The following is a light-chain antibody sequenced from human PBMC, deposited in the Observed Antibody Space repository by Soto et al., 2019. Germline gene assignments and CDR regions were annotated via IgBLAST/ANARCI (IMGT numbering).Light chain of an antibody. CDR3: CSYAGSVYV. V-gene: IGLV2-11*01. Sequence: SVLTQPRSVSGSPGQSVTISCTGTSGDVGGYNYVSWYQQHPGKAPKVMIFDVTKRPSGVPDRFSGSKSGNTASLTISGLQAEDEADYYCCSYAGSVYVFGTGTNVTVL. J-gene: IGLJ1*01. CDR1: SGDVGGYNY. CDR2: DVT.